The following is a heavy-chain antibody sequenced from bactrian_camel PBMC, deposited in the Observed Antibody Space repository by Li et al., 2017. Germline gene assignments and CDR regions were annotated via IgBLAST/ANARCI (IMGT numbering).Heavy chain of an antibody. CDR1: GFTWSTYY. V-gene: IGHV3-2*01. CDR2: LYNDSNA. Sequence: HVQLVESGGGLVQPGGSLRLSCRASGFTWSTYYLGWVRQAPGKEPQWVSSLYNDSNAHYADSVKGRFAISRDNAKGMVYLQMNSLKPEDTAIYYCAARSVSGTWALAPRGYNYWGQGTQVTVS. CDR3: AARSVSGTWALAPRGYNY. J-gene: IGHJ4*01. D-gene: IGHD1*01.